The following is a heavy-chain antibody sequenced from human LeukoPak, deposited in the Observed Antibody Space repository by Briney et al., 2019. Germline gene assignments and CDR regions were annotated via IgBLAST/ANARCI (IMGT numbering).Heavy chain of an antibody. J-gene: IGHJ5*02. CDR2: FHTSGGT. V-gene: IGHV4-61*02. CDR3: ASTVFGVTYNWFVP. CDR1: GASISSGSYF. Sequence: PSETLSLTCTVSGASISSGSYFWSWVRQPAGKALEWIGRFHTSGGTNYNPSLESRVTISVDTSKNQFSLKLTSVTAADTAVYYCASTVFGVTYNWFVPWGQGTLVTVSS. D-gene: IGHD3-3*01.